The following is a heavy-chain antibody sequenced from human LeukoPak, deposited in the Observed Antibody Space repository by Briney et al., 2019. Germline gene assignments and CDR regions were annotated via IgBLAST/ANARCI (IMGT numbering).Heavy chain of an antibody. V-gene: IGHV3-23*01. D-gene: IGHD1-14*01. CDR3: AKDGRLNHPHAFDI. Sequence: GGTLRLSCVASGFTFSSYGMSWVRQAPGKGLEWVSAISGSGGSTYYADSVKGRFTISRDNSKNTLYLQMNSLRAEDTAVYYCAKDGRLNHPHAFDIWGQGTMVTVSS. CDR1: GFTFSSYG. CDR2: ISGSGGST. J-gene: IGHJ3*02.